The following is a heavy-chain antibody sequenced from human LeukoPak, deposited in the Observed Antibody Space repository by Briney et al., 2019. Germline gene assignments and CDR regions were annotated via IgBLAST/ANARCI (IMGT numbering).Heavy chain of an antibody. CDR2: ISYDGSNK. J-gene: IGHJ4*02. D-gene: IGHD1-1*01. V-gene: IGHV3-30-3*01. Sequence: GGSLRLSCAASGFTFSSYAMHWVRQAPGKGLEWVAVISYDGSNKYYADSVKGRFTISRDNSKNTLYLQMNSLRAEDTAVYYCAREGTRLGIFSAFDYWGQGTLVTVSS. CDR1: GFTFSSYA. CDR3: AREGTRLGIFSAFDY.